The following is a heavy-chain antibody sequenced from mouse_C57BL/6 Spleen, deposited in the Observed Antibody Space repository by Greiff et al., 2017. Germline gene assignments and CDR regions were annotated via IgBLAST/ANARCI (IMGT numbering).Heavy chain of an antibody. CDR1: GYAFSSYW. CDR3: ARGTTVVAIDY. Sequence: QVHVKQSGAELVKPGASVKISCKASGYAFSSYWMNWVKQRPGKGLEWIGQIYPGDGDTNYNGKFKGKATLTADKSSSTAYMQLSSLTSEDSAVYFCARGTTVVAIDYWGQGTTLTVSS. CDR2: IYPGDGDT. V-gene: IGHV1-80*01. D-gene: IGHD1-1*01. J-gene: IGHJ2*01.